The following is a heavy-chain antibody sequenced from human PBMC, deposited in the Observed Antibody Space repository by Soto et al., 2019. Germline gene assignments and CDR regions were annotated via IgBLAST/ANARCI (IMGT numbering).Heavy chain of an antibody. CDR1: GGSFSDYY. D-gene: IGHD3-9*01. J-gene: IGHJ4*02. V-gene: IGHV4-34*01. CDR3: GRGTSLTGVLERGAPDKYYFDY. Sequence: QVNLQQWGASLLKPSETLTLTCAVYGGSFSDYYWTWIRQPPEKGLEWLGEVNHSGSTKYDPSLKRRVAISADTSKNQFFLKLRSITAADTALYYCGRGTSLTGVLERGAPDKYYFDYWSQGTLVTVSS. CDR2: VNHSGST.